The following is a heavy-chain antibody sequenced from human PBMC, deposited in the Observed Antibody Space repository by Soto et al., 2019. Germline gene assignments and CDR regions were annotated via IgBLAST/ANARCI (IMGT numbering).Heavy chain of an antibody. V-gene: IGHV3-23*01. CDR3: AGHGGYSY. CDR1: GFTLRTNG. CDR2: ISGSGGDT. J-gene: IGHJ4*02. Sequence: PGGSLRLSCAATGFTLRTNGMSWVRQAPGKGLEWVSSISGSGGDTYYADSLKGRFTISRDNSKNTLYLQMNSLRAEDTALYYCAGHGGYSYLGQGTLVTVSS. D-gene: IGHD2-15*01.